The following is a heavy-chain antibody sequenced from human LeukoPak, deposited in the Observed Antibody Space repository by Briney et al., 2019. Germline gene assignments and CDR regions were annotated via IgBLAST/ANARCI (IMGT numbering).Heavy chain of an antibody. V-gene: IGHV3-20*01. D-gene: IGHD6-6*01. CDR3: ARRPYSSSSHYFDY. Sequence: GGSLRLSCAASGFTFDDYGMSWVRQASGKGLEWVSGINWKGGSTTYADSVRGRFTISRDNAKNSLYLEMNSLRAEDTALYHCARRPYSSSSHYFDYWGQGTLVTVSS. CDR2: INWKGGST. J-gene: IGHJ4*02. CDR1: GFTFDDYG.